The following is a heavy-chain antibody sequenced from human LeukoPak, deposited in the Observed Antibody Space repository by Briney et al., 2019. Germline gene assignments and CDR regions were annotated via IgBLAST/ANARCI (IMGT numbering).Heavy chain of an antibody. V-gene: IGHV3-23*01. Sequence: GGSLRLSCAASGFTVSSNYMSWVRQAPGKGLEWVSAISGSGGSTYYADSVKGRFTISRDNSKNTLYLQMNSLRAEDTAVYYCAKSRGYSSSWHAFDIWGQGTMVTVSS. CDR2: ISGSGGST. D-gene: IGHD6-13*01. CDR3: AKSRGYSSSWHAFDI. J-gene: IGHJ3*02. CDR1: GFTVSSNY.